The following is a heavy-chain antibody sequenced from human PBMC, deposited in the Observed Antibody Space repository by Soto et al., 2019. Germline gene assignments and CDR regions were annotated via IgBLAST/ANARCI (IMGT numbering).Heavy chain of an antibody. CDR1: CGSVISGSYY. CDR3: AREVVLAVAGTTGDYYYGMDV. V-gene: IGHV4-61*01. J-gene: IGHJ6*02. CDR2: IYYSGST. Sequence: PSETLSLTCTFSCGSVISGSYYWSWIRQPPGKGLEWIGYIYYSGSTNYNPSLKSRVTISVDTSKNQFSLKLSSVTAADTAVYYCAREVVLAVAGTTGDYYYGMDVWGQGTTVTVSS. D-gene: IGHD6-19*01.